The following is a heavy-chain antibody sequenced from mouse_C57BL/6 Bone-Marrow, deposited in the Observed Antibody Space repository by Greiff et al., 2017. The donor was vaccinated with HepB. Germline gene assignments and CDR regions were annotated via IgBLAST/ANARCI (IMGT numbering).Heavy chain of an antibody. J-gene: IGHJ1*03. Sequence: VKLVESGAELVKPGASVKISCKASGYAFSSYWMNWVKQRPGKGLEWIGQIYPGDGDTNYNGKFKGKATLTADKSSSTAYMQLSSLTSEDSAVYFCARSLPYYYGSSYWYFDVWGTGTTVTVSS. CDR2: IYPGDGDT. D-gene: IGHD1-1*01. V-gene: IGHV1-80*01. CDR1: GYAFSSYW. CDR3: ARSLPYYYGSSYWYFDV.